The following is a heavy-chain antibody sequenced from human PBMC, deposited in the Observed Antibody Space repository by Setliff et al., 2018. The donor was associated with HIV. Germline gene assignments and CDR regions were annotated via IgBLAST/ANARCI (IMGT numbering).Heavy chain of an antibody. CDR1: RYTLTELS. D-gene: IGHD3-22*01. CDR3: ATPLSHDSSGREPFDS. CDR2: FDPEHRKT. Sequence: GASVKVSCKVSRYTLTELSMHWVRQAPGKGLEWMGSFDPEHRKTLYAQKFQGRVTMTQDTSTDTAYMELSSLRSDDTAVYYCATPLSHDSSGREPFDSWGQGTPVTVSS. J-gene: IGHJ4*02. V-gene: IGHV1-24*01.